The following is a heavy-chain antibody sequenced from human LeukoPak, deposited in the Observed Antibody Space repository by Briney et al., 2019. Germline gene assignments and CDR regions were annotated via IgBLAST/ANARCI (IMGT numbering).Heavy chain of an antibody. CDR1: GFTFSSYS. D-gene: IGHD3-22*01. Sequence: GGSLRLSCAASGFTFSSYSMSWVRQAPGKGLEWVSYMSSSTRTIYYADSVKGRFTISRDNAKNSLYLQMNSLRAEDTAVYYCARDQDYDSSGYLVGGFDYWGQGILVTVSS. CDR2: MSSSTRTI. V-gene: IGHV3-48*04. CDR3: ARDQDYDSSGYLVGGFDY. J-gene: IGHJ4*02.